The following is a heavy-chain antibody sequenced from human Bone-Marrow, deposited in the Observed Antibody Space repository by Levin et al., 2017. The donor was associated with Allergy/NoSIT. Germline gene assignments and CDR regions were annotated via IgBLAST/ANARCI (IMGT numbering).Heavy chain of an antibody. CDR2: ISGRGGTI. D-gene: IGHD6-19*01. V-gene: IGHV3-23*01. CDR1: GFTFGEYA. J-gene: IGHJ4*02. Sequence: GGSLRLSCAASGFTFGEYAMTWARQAPGKGLEWVSSISGRGGTISYADSVKGWFTVSRDNSKSTVYLQIHSLRAEDTAVYYCAKEAGIAVAASIGFFDYWGQGSLVAASS. CDR3: AKEAGIAVAASIGFFDY.